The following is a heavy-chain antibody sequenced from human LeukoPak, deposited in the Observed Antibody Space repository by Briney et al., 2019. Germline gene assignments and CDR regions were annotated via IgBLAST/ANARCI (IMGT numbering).Heavy chain of an antibody. J-gene: IGHJ3*02. CDR3: ARVGYCSSTSCPGAFDI. Sequence: SGPTLVKPSETLSLTCTVSGDSTSNFYWNWIRQSPGKGLEWIGNIHYSGSTYYNPSLKSRVTISVDTSKNQFSLKLSSVTAADTAVYYCARVGYCSSTSCPGAFDIWGQGTMVTVSS. D-gene: IGHD2-2*01. CDR2: IHYSGST. V-gene: IGHV4-59*12. CDR1: GDSTSNFY.